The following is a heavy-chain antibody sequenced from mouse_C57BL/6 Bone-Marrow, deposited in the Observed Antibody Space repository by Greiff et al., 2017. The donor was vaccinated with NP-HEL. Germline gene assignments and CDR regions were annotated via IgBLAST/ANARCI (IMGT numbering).Heavy chain of an antibody. D-gene: IGHD1-1*01. CDR2: IYPGGGYT. J-gene: IGHJ2*01. V-gene: IGHV1-63*01. CDR3: ARLYYGSSLDY. Sequence: VQLQESGAELVRPGTSVKMSCKASGYTFTNYWIGWAKQRPGHGLEWIGDIYPGGGYTNYNEKFKGKATLTADKSSSTAYMQFSSLTSEDSAIYYCARLYYGSSLDYWGQGTTLTVSS. CDR1: GYTFTNYW.